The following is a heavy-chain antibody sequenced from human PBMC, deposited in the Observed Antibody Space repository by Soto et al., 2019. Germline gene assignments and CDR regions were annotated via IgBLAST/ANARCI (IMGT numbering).Heavy chain of an antibody. CDR1: GYTFTGYY. Sequence: ASVKVSCKASGYTFTGYYMHWVRQAPGQGLEWMGWINPNSGGTNYAQKFQGRVTMTRDTSISTAYMELSRLRSDDTAVYYCAGLKGGSWYGPSDYYFDYWGQGTMVTVYS. D-gene: IGHD6-13*01. CDR3: AGLKGGSWYGPSDYYFDY. V-gene: IGHV1-2*02. J-gene: IGHJ4*02. CDR2: INPNSGGT.